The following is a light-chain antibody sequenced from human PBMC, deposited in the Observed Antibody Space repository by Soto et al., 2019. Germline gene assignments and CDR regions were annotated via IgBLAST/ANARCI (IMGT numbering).Light chain of an antibody. CDR3: SQETHFPRT. J-gene: IGKJ1*01. CDR2: RVS. Sequence: DIVMTQTPLSSPVTLGQPASISCRSRRSLVHSDGNTYLSWLQQRPGQPPRLLIYRVSNRFSGVPARFSRSGTVTDFTLKISRVEVEDVGVYFCSQETHFPRTCGQGNKVEI. V-gene: IGKV2-24*01. CDR1: RSLVHSDGNTY.